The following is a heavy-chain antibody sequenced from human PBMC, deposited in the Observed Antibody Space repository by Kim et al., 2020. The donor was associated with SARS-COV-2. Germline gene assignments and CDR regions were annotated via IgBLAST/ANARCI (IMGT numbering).Heavy chain of an antibody. CDR2: MNPNSGNT. Sequence: ASVKVSCKASGYTFTSYDINWVRQATGQGLEWMGWMNPNSGNTGYAQKFQGRVTMTRNTSISTAYMELSSLRSEDTAVYYCARGPSLGLLKRYYYYYGMDVWGQGTTVTVSS. CDR3: ARGPSLGLLKRYYYYYGMDV. CDR1: GYTFTSYD. J-gene: IGHJ6*02. D-gene: IGHD3-16*01. V-gene: IGHV1-8*01.